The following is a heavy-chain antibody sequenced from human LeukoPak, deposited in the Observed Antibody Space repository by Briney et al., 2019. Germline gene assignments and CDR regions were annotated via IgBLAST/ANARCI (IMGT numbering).Heavy chain of an antibody. CDR3: AKYYGDYYYYYYMDV. CDR1: GFTFSSYA. V-gene: IGHV3-23*01. Sequence: GGSLRLSCAASGFTFSSYAMSWVRQAPGKGLEWVSTISGSGGSTYYADSVKGRFTISRDNSKNTLYLQMNSLRAEDTAVYYCAKYYGDYYYYYYMDVWGKGTTVTVSS. CDR2: ISGSGGST. D-gene: IGHD4-17*01. J-gene: IGHJ6*03.